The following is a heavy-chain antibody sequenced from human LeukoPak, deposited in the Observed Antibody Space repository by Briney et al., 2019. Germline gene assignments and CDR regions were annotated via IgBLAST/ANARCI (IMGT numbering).Heavy chain of an antibody. CDR1: GGSFSGFY. Sequence: KPAETLSLTCAVYGGSFSGFYWSWIRQPPGKGLEWIGEINHSGSTNYNPSLKSRVTISVDTSKKQFSLNLSSVTAADTAVYYCARIGWRAAYYMDVWGIGTTVTVSS. CDR3: ARIGWRAAYYMDV. J-gene: IGHJ6*03. CDR2: INHSGST. V-gene: IGHV4-34*01. D-gene: IGHD6-13*01.